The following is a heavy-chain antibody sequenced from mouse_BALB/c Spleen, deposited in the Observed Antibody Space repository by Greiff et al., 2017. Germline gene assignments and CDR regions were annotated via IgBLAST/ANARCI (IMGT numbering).Heavy chain of an antibody. J-gene: IGHJ3*01. CDR2: ISSGGST. Sequence: DVMLVESGGGLVKPGGSLKLSCAASGFTFSSYAMSWVRQTPEKRLEWVASISSGGSTYYPDSVKGRFTISRDNARNILYLQMSSLRSEDTAMYYCARGQDYGSRRGFAYWGQGTLVTVSA. CDR3: ARGQDYGSRRGFAY. V-gene: IGHV5-6-5*01. CDR1: GFTFSSYA. D-gene: IGHD1-1*01.